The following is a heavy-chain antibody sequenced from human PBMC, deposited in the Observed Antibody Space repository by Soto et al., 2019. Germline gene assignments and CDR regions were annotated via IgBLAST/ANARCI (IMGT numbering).Heavy chain of an antibody. Sequence: QVQLVQSVAEVKKPGSSVKVSCKASGDSFSSYAISWVRQAPGHGLEWMGRIIPIFGTPNYAQRVEGRVTITSDESTITANMELSSLRSDDTAGYYCATVGNYYETSAVAYWGQGALVTVSS. V-gene: IGHV1-69*01. CDR1: GDSFSSYA. D-gene: IGHD3-22*01. CDR3: ATVGNYYETSAVAY. J-gene: IGHJ4*02. CDR2: IIPIFGTP.